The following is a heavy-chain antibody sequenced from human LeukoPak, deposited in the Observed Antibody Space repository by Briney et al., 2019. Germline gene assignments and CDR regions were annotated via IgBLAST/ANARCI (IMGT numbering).Heavy chain of an antibody. J-gene: IGHJ6*02. CDR1: GGSISSGSYY. V-gene: IGHV4-61*02. CDR2: IYTSGST. CDR3: AREVTFNYNYYGMDV. Sequence: SQTLSLTCTVSGGSISSGSYYWSWIRQPAGKGLEWIGRIYTSGSTNYNPSLKSRVTISVDTSKNQSSLKLSSVTAADTAVYYCAREVTFNYNYYGMDVWGQGTTVTVSS.